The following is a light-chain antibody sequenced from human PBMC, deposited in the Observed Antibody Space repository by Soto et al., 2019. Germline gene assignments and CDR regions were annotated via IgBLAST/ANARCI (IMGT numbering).Light chain of an antibody. V-gene: IGKV1-5*03. CDR1: QSISSW. CDR3: QQYNSYWT. Sequence: DIQMTQSPSTLSASVGDRVTITCRASQSISSWLAWYQQKPGKAPKLLIYKASILESGVPSRFSVSGSGTEFTLTISSLQPDDFATYYCQQYNSYWTFGQGTKVEIK. CDR2: KAS. J-gene: IGKJ1*01.